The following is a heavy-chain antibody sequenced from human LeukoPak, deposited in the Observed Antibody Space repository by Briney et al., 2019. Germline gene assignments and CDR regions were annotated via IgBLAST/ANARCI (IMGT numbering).Heavy chain of an antibody. CDR2: LYSGGGA. CDR3: ARGKTSDDIVEDAFDI. D-gene: IGHD2-15*01. J-gene: IGHJ3*02. V-gene: IGHV3-66*01. Sequence: GGSLRLSCAASGFSVNTNYMTWVRQAPGKGLEWVSVLYSGGGAYYADSVRDRFTISRDYSQNTLLLQMNSLRAEDTALYYCARGKTSDDIVEDAFDIWGQGTMVAVSS. CDR1: GFSVNTNY.